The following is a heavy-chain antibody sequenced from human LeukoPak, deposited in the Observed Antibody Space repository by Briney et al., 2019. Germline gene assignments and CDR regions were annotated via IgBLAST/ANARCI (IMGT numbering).Heavy chain of an antibody. Sequence: SETLSLTCAVYVGSFSGYYWSWGPQPPGGGVEWGWEINHSGRTNYNASLKSRVTISVDTSKNPFSLRLRSVTAADTAVYYCAHRGDIEHSYGYGTWFAPWGQGPRLTVSS. CDR1: VGSFSGYY. CDR2: INHSGRT. V-gene: IGHV4-34*01. D-gene: IGHD5-18*01. J-gene: IGHJ5*02. CDR3: AHRGDIEHSYGYGTWFAP.